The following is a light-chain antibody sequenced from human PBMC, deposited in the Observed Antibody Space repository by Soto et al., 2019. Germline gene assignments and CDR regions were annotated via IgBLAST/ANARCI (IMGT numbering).Light chain of an antibody. V-gene: IGKV1-5*01. CDR2: DAS. CDR1: QSITNR. J-gene: IGKJ1*01. CDR3: QHYGGMWT. Sequence: DIQMTQSPSTLSAYVGDRVTITCRASQSITNRLAWYQQKPGEAPKVLIYDASNLESGVPSRFSGRGFGTEFILTISSLQPDDFAIYWCQHYGGMWTFAQGTRVEMK.